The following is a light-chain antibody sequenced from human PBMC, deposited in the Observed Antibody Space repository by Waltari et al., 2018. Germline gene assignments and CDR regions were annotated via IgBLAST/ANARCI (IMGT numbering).Light chain of an antibody. Sequence: QSALTQPASVSGSPGQSITISCSGTSSDVGASNLISWYQQHPGKVPTLMIYEVNNRPYGVANRFSGSNSDNTASLTSAGLQAEDEADYYCCSYAGRSTVVFGGGTKLTVL. CDR3: CSYAGRSTVV. CDR2: EVN. CDR1: SSDVGASNL. J-gene: IGLJ3*02. V-gene: IGLV2-23*02.